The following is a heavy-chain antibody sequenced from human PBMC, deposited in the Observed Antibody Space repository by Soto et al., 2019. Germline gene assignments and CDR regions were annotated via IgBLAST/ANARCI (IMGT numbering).Heavy chain of an antibody. CDR1: GFTFSTYW. V-gene: IGHV3-7*04. D-gene: IGHD3-22*01. CDR2: IKQDGSEK. Sequence: EVQLVVSGGGLVQPGGSLRLSCAASGFTFSTYWMSWVRQAPGKGLVWVAKIKQDGSEKWYVGFLKGRFTISRDNAKNTLYFQMNGLRVDDTAVYYCARGDYHDDSGAFSGACDVWGQGTIVTVSS. CDR3: ARGDYHDDSGAFSGACDV. J-gene: IGHJ3*01.